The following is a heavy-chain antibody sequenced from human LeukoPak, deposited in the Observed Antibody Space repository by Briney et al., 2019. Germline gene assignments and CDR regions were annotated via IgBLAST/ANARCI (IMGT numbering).Heavy chain of an antibody. CDR3: AKEEYSGYGILDY. V-gene: IGHV3-23*01. CDR2: ISDSGTVT. Sequence: SWVRQAPGKGLEWVSAISDSGTVTYYADSVKGRFTISRDKSKNTLYLQMTSLRAEDTAIYYCAKEEYSGYGILDYWGQGTLVTVSS. D-gene: IGHD5-12*01. J-gene: IGHJ4*02.